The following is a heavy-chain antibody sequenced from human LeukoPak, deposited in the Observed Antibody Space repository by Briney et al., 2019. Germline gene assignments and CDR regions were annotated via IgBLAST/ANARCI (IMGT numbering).Heavy chain of an antibody. V-gene: IGHV4-34*01. Sequence: PSETLSLTCAVYGGSFSGYYWSWIRQPPGKGLEWIGVINHSGSTNYNPSLKSRVTISVDTSKNQFSLKLSSVTVADTAVYYCARSRDIVVVVAANHWYFDVWGRGTPVTVPS. CDR1: GGSFSGYY. CDR3: ARSRDIVVVVAANHWYFDV. J-gene: IGHJ2*01. CDR2: INHSGST. D-gene: IGHD2-15*01.